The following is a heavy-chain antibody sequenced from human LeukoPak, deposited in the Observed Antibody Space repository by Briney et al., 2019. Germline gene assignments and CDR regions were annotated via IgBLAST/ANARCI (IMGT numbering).Heavy chain of an antibody. Sequence: ASVKVSCKASGYTFTSYGISWVRQAPGQGLEWMGWISAYNGNTNYAQKLQGRVTMTTDTSTSTAYMELRSPRSDDTAVYYCARDARLNNYCSGGSCYFDYWGQGALVTVSS. D-gene: IGHD2-15*01. V-gene: IGHV1-18*01. J-gene: IGHJ4*02. CDR1: GYTFTSYG. CDR2: ISAYNGNT. CDR3: ARDARLNNYCSGGSCYFDY.